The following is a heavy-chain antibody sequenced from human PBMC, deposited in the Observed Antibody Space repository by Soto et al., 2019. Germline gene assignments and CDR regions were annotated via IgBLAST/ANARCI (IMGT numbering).Heavy chain of an antibody. Sequence: EVQLVESGGGLVKPGGSLRLSYAASGFTFTNAWMSWVRQAPGKGLEWVGRIRSNTDGGTTDYAAPVEGRFTISRDDSKNTLYLQMNSLKTEDTAVYYCTADPSYITTYTGGMDVWGQGTTVTVSS. D-gene: IGHD1-20*01. V-gene: IGHV3-15*01. J-gene: IGHJ6*02. CDR3: TADPSYITTYTGGMDV. CDR1: GFTFTNAW. CDR2: IRSNTDGGTT.